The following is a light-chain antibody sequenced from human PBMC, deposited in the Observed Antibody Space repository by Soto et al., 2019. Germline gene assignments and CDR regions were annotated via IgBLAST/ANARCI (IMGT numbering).Light chain of an antibody. Sequence: IQMTQSPSTLSASIGDRVTITCRASQSINNRLAWYQQMLGKAPNLLIYDASSLESGVPSRFRGSGSETEFTLTISGLQPDDFATYYCQQFIDGWTFGQGTKVDIK. CDR1: QSINNR. J-gene: IGKJ1*01. V-gene: IGKV1-5*01. CDR3: QQFIDGWT. CDR2: DAS.